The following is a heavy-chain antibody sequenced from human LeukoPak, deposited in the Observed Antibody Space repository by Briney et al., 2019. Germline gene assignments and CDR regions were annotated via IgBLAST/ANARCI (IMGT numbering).Heavy chain of an antibody. CDR1: GGTFSSYA. CDR3: ARARGYRSGGSCYLDAFDI. J-gene: IGHJ3*02. Sequence: SVKVSCKASGGTFSSYAISWVRQAPGQGLEWMGGIIPIFGTANYAQKFQGRVTITADESTSTAYMELSSLRSEDTAVYYCARARGYRSGGSCYLDAFDIWGQGTMVTVSS. CDR2: IIPIFGTA. D-gene: IGHD2-15*01. V-gene: IGHV1-69*13.